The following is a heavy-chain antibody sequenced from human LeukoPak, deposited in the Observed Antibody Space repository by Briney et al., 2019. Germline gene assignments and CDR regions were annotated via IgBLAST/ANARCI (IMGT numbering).Heavy chain of an antibody. J-gene: IGHJ2*01. CDR2: INPNSGGT. CDR1: GYTFTGYY. V-gene: IGHV1-2*02. Sequence: GASVKVSCKASGYTFTGYYMHWVRQAPGQGLEWMGWINPNSGGTNYAQKFQGRVTITADKSTSTAYMELSSLRSEDTAVYYCARDRVVPADWYFDLWGRGTLVTVSS. CDR3: ARDRVVPADWYFDL. D-gene: IGHD2-2*01.